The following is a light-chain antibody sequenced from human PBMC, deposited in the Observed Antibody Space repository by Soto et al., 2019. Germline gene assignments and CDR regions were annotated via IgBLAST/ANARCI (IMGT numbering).Light chain of an antibody. Sequence: EIVMTQSPATPSASPGERATLSCRASQSVSSNLAWYQQKPGQAPSLLIYGASTRSTGIPARFSGSGSGTEFTLTISSLPSEDFAVYYCQQYNNWPPLTFGGGTKVEIK. CDR1: QSVSSN. J-gene: IGKJ4*01. CDR3: QQYNNWPPLT. CDR2: GAS. V-gene: IGKV3-15*01.